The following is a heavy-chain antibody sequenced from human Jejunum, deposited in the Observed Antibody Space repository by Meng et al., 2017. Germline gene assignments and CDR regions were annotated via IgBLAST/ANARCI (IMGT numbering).Heavy chain of an antibody. D-gene: IGHD2-15*01. CDR3: GRAPDYSDNWFDP. Sequence: QVQLVQSGAEVNKPWAPVKVYCKASGYTFTGYYMHWVPQAPGQGLEWMGRINPDSGDTNFAQRFQGRVTMTRDTYISTAYMELSRLTSDDTAVYYCGRAPDYSDNWFDPWGQGTLVTVSS. CDR1: GYTFTGYY. V-gene: IGHV1-2*06. J-gene: IGHJ5*02. CDR2: INPDSGDT.